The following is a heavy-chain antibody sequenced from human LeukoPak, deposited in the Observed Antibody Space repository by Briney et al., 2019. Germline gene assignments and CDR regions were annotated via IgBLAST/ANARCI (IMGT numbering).Heavy chain of an antibody. Sequence: GESLKISCKGSGYSFTSYWIGWVRQMPGKGLEWMGIIYPGDSDTRYSPSFQGQVTISADKPISTAYLQWSSLKASDTAMYYCARHYCSGGSCYSPNWFDPWGQGTLVTVSS. J-gene: IGHJ5*02. V-gene: IGHV5-51*01. CDR1: GYSFTSYW. CDR2: IYPGDSDT. CDR3: ARHYCSGGSCYSPNWFDP. D-gene: IGHD2-15*01.